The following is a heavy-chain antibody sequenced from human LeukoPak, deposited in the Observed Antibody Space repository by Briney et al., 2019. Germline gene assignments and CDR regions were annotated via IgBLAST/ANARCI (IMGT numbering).Heavy chain of an antibody. D-gene: IGHD2-15*01. Sequence: ASVTVSCTASGYTFTSYGISWVRQAPGQGLEWMGWISAYNGNTNYAQKLQGRVTMTTDTSTSTAYMELRSLRSDDTAVYYCARWDIDYYGMDVWGQGTTVTVSS. CDR1: GYTFTSYG. CDR3: ARWDIDYYGMDV. J-gene: IGHJ6*02. CDR2: ISAYNGNT. V-gene: IGHV1-18*01.